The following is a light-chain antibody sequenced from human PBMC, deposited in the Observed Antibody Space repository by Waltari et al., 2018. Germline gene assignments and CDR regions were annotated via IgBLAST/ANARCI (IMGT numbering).Light chain of an antibody. CDR2: EVT. CDR3: CSDAGSGTYV. V-gene: IGLV2-23*02. J-gene: IGLJ1*01. CDR1: SSDIGKNNY. Sequence: QSALTQPASVSGSPGQSITISCTGTSSDIGKNNYVSWYQHLPGKVPKVMISEVTKRPSGVSNRFSGSKSGNTASLTISGLQADDEAEYYCCSDAGSGTYVFGTGTKLTVV.